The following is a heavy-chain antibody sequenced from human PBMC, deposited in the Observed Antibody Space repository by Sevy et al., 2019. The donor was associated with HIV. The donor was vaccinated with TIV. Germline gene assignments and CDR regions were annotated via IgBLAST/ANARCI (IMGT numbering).Heavy chain of an antibody. CDR1: GFTFSSYS. Sequence: GGSLRLSCAASGFTFSSYSMNWVRQAPGKGLEWVSSISSSSSYIYYADSVKGRFTISRDNAKNSLYLQTNSLRAEDTAVYYCARDHRGYSGYDAVVFDIWGQGTMVTVSS. CDR2: ISSSSSYI. D-gene: IGHD5-12*01. J-gene: IGHJ3*02. CDR3: ARDHRGYSGYDAVVFDI. V-gene: IGHV3-21*01.